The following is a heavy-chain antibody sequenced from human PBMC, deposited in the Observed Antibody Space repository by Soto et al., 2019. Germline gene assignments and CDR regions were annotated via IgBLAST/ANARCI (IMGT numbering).Heavy chain of an antibody. J-gene: IGHJ6*02. V-gene: IGHV1-3*01. CDR2: INAGNGNT. Sequence: ASVKVSCKASGYTFTSYAMHWVRQAPGQRLEWMGWINAGNGNTKYSQKFQGRVTITRDTSAGTAYMELSSLRSEDTAVYYCARTYYYGSGSYSPPYYYYGMDVWGQGTTVTVSS. D-gene: IGHD3-10*01. CDR1: GYTFTSYA. CDR3: ARTYYYGSGSYSPPYYYYGMDV.